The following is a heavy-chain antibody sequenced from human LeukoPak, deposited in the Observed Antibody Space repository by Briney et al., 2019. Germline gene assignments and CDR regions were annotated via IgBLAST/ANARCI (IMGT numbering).Heavy chain of an antibody. D-gene: IGHD3-3*01. CDR1: GGSISSGGYY. V-gene: IGHV4-31*03. J-gene: IGHJ5*02. Sequence: RASQTLSLTCTVSGGSISSGGYYWSWIRQHPGKGLEWIGYIYYSGSTYYNPSLKSRVTISVDTSKNQFSLKLSSVTAADTAVYYCARRRNRYYENWFDPWGQGTLVTVSS. CDR3: ARRRNRYYENWFDP. CDR2: IYYSGST.